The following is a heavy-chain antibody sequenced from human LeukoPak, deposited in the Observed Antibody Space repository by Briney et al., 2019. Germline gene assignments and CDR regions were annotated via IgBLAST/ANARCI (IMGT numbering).Heavy chain of an antibody. CDR3: AKEVAVAGTKPAFDI. CDR2: ISSSSSDYI. D-gene: IGHD6-19*01. J-gene: IGHJ3*02. CDR1: GFTFSTYS. Sequence: GGSLRLSCAASGFTFSTYSMNWVRQAPGKGLEWVSSISSSSSDYIYYADSVKGRFTISRDNSKNTLYLQMNSLRAEDTAVYYCAKEVAVAGTKPAFDIWGQGTMVTVSS. V-gene: IGHV3-21*04.